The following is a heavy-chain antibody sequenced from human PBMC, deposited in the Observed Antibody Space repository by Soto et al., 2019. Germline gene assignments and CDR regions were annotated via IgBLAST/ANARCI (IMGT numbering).Heavy chain of an antibody. J-gene: IGHJ4*02. CDR3: ARVGSSGWSPDY. D-gene: IGHD6-19*01. V-gene: IGHV4-59*11. CDR2: IFYSGST. CDR1: GGSISGHY. Sequence: ETLSRTCSVSGGSISGHYWTWIRQSPGKGLEWIGYIFYSGSTNYNPSLKSRVTISVDTSKNQFSLKMSSVTAADTAVYYCARVGSSGWSPDYWGRGTLVTVSS.